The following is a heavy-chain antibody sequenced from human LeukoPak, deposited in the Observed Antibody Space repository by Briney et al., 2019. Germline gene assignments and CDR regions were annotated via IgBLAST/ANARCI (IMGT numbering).Heavy chain of an antibody. D-gene: IGHD3-22*01. CDR2: IYPGDSDT. V-gene: IGHV5-51*01. Sequence: GESLKISCKGSGYSSTSYWIGWVRQMPGKGLEWMGIIYPGDSDTRYSPSFQGQVTISADKSISTAYLQWSSLKASDTAMYYCARRQNYDSSGYYYVGHAFDIWGQGTMVTVSS. CDR3: ARRQNYDSSGYYYVGHAFDI. CDR1: GYSSTSYW. J-gene: IGHJ3*02.